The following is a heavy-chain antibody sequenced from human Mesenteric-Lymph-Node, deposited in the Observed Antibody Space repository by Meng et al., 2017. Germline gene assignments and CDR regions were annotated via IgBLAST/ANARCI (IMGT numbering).Heavy chain of an antibody. J-gene: IGHJ4*02. CDR2: INYSGST. CDR1: GASFSTSSHY. CDR3: HHTYSSSWYADY. D-gene: IGHD6-13*01. V-gene: IGHV4-39*05. Sequence: QPQLQESGPRLVKPSETPSLTCTVSGASFSTSSHYWGWIRQPPGKGLEWVGSINYSGSTYYNPSLKSRVTISADTSKNQFSLKLSSVTAADTAVYYCHHTYSSSWYADYWGQGTLVTVSS.